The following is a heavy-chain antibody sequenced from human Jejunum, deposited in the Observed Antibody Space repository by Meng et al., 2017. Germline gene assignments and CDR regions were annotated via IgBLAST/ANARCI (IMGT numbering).Heavy chain of an antibody. CDR3: AKDRQSYNSVWDAFDI. CDR2: LGGGDDI. CDR1: GFAFSTYA. J-gene: IGHJ3*02. Sequence: GGSLRLSCAASGFAFSTYAMSWVRQAPGKGLEWVSSLGGGDDIFYADSVKGRFTISRDNSKNTLYLQMNSLRAEDTALYYCAKDRQSYNSVWDAFDIWGQGTMVTVSS. D-gene: IGHD1-20*01. V-gene: IGHV3-23*01.